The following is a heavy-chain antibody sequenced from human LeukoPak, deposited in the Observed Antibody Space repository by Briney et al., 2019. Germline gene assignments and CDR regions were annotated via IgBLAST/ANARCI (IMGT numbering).Heavy chain of an antibody. D-gene: IGHD2-21*02. J-gene: IGHJ6*02. Sequence: GGSLRLSCAASGFTFSDHYMNWIRQVPGKGLEWVSYICQTGRFTVYTDSVKGRFTISRDNAKNSLYLQMHSLRADDTAVYYCARDRWTPAVTAWLGLYYYYGMDVWGQGTTVTVSS. V-gene: IGHV3-11*06. CDR3: ARDRWTPAVTAWLGLYYYYGMDV. CDR2: ICQTGRFT. CDR1: GFTFSDHY.